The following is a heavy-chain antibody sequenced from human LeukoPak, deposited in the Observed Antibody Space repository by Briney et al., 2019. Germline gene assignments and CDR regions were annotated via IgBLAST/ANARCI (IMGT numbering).Heavy chain of an antibody. D-gene: IGHD3-3*01. CDR1: GFSFSSYA. CDR2: ISGSGGST. J-gene: IGHJ4*02. Sequence: GGSLRLSCAASGFSFSSYAMTWVRQAPGKGLEWVSAISGSGGSTYYADSVKGRFTISRDNSKNTLYLQMNSLRAEDTAVYYCARTVSYDFWRGYNTWDYWGQGTLVTVSS. V-gene: IGHV3-23*01. CDR3: ARTVSYDFWRGYNTWDY.